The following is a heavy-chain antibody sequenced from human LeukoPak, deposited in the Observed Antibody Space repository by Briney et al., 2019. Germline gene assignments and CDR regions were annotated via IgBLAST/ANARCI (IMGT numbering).Heavy chain of an antibody. J-gene: IGHJ3*02. V-gene: IGHV3-23*01. CDR1: GFTFSSYG. CDR3: AREGTTYYYDSSGFDI. D-gene: IGHD3-22*01. CDR2: ISGSGGST. Sequence: PGGSLRLSCAASGFTFSSYGMSWVRQAPGKGLEWVSAISGSGGSTYYADSVKGRFTISRDNAKNSLYLQMNSLRAEDTAVYYCAREGTTYYYDSSGFDIWGQGTMVTVSS.